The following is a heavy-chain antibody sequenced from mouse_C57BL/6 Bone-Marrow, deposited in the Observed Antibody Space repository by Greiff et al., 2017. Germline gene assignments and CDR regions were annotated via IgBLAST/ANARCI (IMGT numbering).Heavy chain of an antibody. V-gene: IGHV1-19*01. Sequence: EVKLQQSGPVLVKPGASVKMSCKASGYTFTDYYMNWVKQSHGKSLEWIGVINPYNGGTSYNQKFKGKATLTVDKSSSTAYMELNSLTSEDSAVYYCATGDYDGRHYAMDYWGQGTSVTVSS. CDR1: GYTFTDYY. D-gene: IGHD2-4*01. CDR3: ATGDYDGRHYAMDY. CDR2: INPYNGGT. J-gene: IGHJ4*01.